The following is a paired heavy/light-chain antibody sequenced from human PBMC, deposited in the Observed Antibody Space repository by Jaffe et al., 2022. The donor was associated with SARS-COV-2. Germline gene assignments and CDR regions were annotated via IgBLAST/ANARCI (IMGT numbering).Heavy chain of an antibody. CDR2: LNTNIENP. J-gene: IGHJ4*02. CDR1: GYSVTTYA. V-gene: IGHV7-4-1*02. D-gene: IGHD3-22*01. CDR3: ARGVRFSSGSYSVDY. Sequence: QVQLVQSGSELKEPGASVRISCKASGYSVTTYAMNWVRQAPGQGLEWMGWLNTNIENPTYGQGFTGRFVFSLDSSVSTTYLQINSLKAEDTAVYYCARGVRFSSGSYSVDYWGQGTLVTVSS.
Light chain of an antibody. J-gene: IGLJ3*02. Sequence: QSVLTQPPSVSAAPGQKVTISCSGSSSNIGNNYVSWYQQLPGTAPKLLIYDNDKRPSGISDRFSGSKSGTSATLGITGLQTGDEADYHCGTWDSGLSAGWVFGGGTKLTVL. CDR2: DND. CDR3: GTWDSGLSAGWV. V-gene: IGLV1-51*01. CDR1: SSNIGNNY.